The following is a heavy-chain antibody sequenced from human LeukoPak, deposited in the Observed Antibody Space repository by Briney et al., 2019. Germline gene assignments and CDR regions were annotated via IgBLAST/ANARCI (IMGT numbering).Heavy chain of an antibody. CDR2: ISPSADIK. CDR3: AKDDAWLRFGE. V-gene: IGHV3-23*01. Sequence: PGGSLRLSCAASVFTFSNHGMNWGRQAPGKVLEWVSGISPSADIKYYADSVKGRFTISRDNSKNMLYLEVISLTADDTAVYYCAKDDAWLRFGEWSQGTLVTVSS. CDR1: VFTFSNHG. D-gene: IGHD3-10*01. J-gene: IGHJ4*02.